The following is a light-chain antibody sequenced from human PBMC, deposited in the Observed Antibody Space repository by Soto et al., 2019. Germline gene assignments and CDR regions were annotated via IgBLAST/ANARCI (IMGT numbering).Light chain of an antibody. CDR3: QQYNVWPLT. J-gene: IGKJ4*01. V-gene: IGKV3D-15*01. CDR1: QSVDSN. CDR2: GAS. Sequence: EIVMTQSPATLSVSPGDGATLSCRASQSVDSNLAWYQQKPGQTPRLLIYGASTRPTGIPARFSGSGSGTEFTLTISSLQSEDFAVYYCQQYNVWPLTFGGGTKVEIK.